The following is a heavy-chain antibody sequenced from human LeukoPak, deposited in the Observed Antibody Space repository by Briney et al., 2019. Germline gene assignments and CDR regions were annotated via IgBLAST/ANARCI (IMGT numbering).Heavy chain of an antibody. CDR1: GGTFSSYA. CDR2: IIPIFGTA. J-gene: IGHJ4*02. Sequence: GASVKVSCKASGGTFSSYAISWVRQAPGQGLEWMGGIIPIFGTANYAQKFQGRVTITTDESTSTAYMELSSLRSEDTAVYYCARDSGITTVRGGGYFDYWGQGTLVTVSS. D-gene: IGHD3-10*01. V-gene: IGHV1-69*05. CDR3: ARDSGITTVRGGGYFDY.